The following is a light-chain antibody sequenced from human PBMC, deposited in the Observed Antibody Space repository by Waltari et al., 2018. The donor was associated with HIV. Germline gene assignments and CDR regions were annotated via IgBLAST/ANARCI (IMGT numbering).Light chain of an antibody. CDR3: CSYAGIYTFL. V-gene: IGLV2-11*01. CDR1: SSDVGGYNY. Sequence: QSALTQPRPVSGSPGQSVTISCPGTSSDVGGYNYVSWYQQHPGKAPKLMIYDVTKRPSGVPDRFSGSKSGNTASLTISGLQAEDEADYYCCSYAGIYTFLFGGGTKLTVL. J-gene: IGLJ2*01. CDR2: DVT.